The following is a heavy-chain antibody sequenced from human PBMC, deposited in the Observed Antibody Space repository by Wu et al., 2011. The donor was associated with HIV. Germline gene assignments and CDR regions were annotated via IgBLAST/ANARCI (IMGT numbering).Heavy chain of an antibody. CDR1: GGTFSNYV. CDR3: ARRYYDSSGYQGPFDY. Sequence: QVQLVQSGAEVKKPGSSVKVSCKASGGTFSNYVISWVWQAPGQGLEWMGGIIPIFGTPNYAQIFQGRVTITTDESTSTAYMELGSLKSEDTAVYYCARRYYDSSGYQGPFDYWGQGTLVTVSS. CDR2: IIPIFGTP. V-gene: IGHV1-69*05. D-gene: IGHD3-22*01. J-gene: IGHJ4*02.